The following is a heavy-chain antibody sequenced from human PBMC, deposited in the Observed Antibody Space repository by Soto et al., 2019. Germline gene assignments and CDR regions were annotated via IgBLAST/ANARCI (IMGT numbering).Heavy chain of an antibody. CDR2: FDPEDGET. Sequence: ASVKVSCKVSGYTLTELSMHWVRQAPGKGLEWMGGFDPEDGETIYAQKFQGRVTMTEDTSTDTAYMELSSLRSEDTAVYYCATGPPAGAYWYFDLWGRGTLVTVSS. CDR3: ATGPPAGAYWYFDL. J-gene: IGHJ2*01. CDR1: GYTLTELS. V-gene: IGHV1-24*01.